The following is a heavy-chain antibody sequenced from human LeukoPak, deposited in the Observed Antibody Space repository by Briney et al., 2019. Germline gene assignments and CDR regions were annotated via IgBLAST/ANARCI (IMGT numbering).Heavy chain of an antibody. Sequence: GGSLRLSCVASGLTFSSYSMNWVRQAPGKGLEWVSSISSGSSYIYYADSVKGRFTISRDNAKNSLYLQMNSLRAEDTAVYYCARDDSGDYSLDHWGQGTLVTVSS. CDR1: GLTFSSYS. V-gene: IGHV3-21*06. J-gene: IGHJ4*02. CDR3: ARDDSGDYSLDH. D-gene: IGHD4-17*01. CDR2: ISSGSSYI.